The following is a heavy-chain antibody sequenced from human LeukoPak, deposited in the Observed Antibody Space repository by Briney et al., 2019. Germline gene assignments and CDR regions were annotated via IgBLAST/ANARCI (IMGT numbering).Heavy chain of an antibody. CDR2: IHHSGTT. CDR1: GYSISSGHY. D-gene: IGHD3-9*01. Sequence: KPSETLSLTCTVSGYSISSGHYWGCIRQPPGRRLEWIGKIHHSGTTYYNPSLKNRVTIAVDTSKNQFSLKLSSLTAADTAVYYCARGLLYYDILTGYYREGWFDPWGQGTLVTVSS. J-gene: IGHJ5*02. CDR3: ARGLLYYDILTGYYREGWFDP. V-gene: IGHV4-38-2*02.